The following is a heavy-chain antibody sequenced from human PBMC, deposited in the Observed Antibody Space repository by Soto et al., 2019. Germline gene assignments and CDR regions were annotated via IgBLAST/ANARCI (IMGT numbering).Heavy chain of an antibody. CDR2: FYPGDSAT. D-gene: IGHD6-6*01. CDR3: ARRALEYSSSSLYYYYGMDV. J-gene: IGHJ6*02. CDR1: GYTFTTYW. V-gene: IGHV5-51*01. Sequence: GESLKISCKGSGYTFTTYWIGWVRQMPGKGLEWMGIFYPGDSATKYSPSFQGQVTISVDTSISTAYLQWSSLKASDTAMYYCARRALEYSSSSLYYYYGMDVWGQGTTVTVSS.